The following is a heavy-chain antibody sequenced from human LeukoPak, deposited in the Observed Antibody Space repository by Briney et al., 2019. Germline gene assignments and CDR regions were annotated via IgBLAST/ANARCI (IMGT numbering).Heavy chain of an antibody. CDR3: ARAPGFSGYYYFDY. J-gene: IGHJ4*02. Sequence: GGSLRLSCAASGFTVSSNYMSWVRQAPGKGLEWVSVIYSGGSTYYADSVKGRFTISRDNSKNTLYLQMNSLRAENTAVYYCARAPGFSGYYYFDYWGQGTLVTVSS. V-gene: IGHV3-66*01. D-gene: IGHD3-22*01. CDR1: GFTVSSNY. CDR2: IYSGGST.